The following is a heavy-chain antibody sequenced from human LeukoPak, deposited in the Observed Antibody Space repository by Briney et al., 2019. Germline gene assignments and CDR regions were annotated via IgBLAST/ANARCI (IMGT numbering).Heavy chain of an antibody. V-gene: IGHV3-21*01. J-gene: IGHJ4*02. Sequence: TGGSLRLSCAASGLTSTNAWMNWVRQAPGKGLEWVSSISSSSSYIYYADSVKGRFTISRDNAKNSLYLQMNSLRAEDTAVYYCARDNSGSYGFAYWGQGTLVTVSS. CDR3: ARDNSGSYGFAY. CDR2: ISSSSSYI. D-gene: IGHD1-26*01. CDR1: GLTSTNAW.